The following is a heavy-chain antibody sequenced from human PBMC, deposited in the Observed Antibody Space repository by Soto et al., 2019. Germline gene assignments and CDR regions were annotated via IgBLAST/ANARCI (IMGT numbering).Heavy chain of an antibody. CDR3: ARSAKTAFDV. Sequence: GGSLRLSCAASGFTFDDYAMHWVRQAPGKGLEWVSGISWNSGSIGYADSVKGRFTVSRDNAKNSLFLQMDSLRAEDTAVYYCARSAKTAFDVWGQGTLVTVSS. CDR2: ISWNSGSI. D-gene: IGHD1-26*01. J-gene: IGHJ3*01. CDR1: GFTFDDYA. V-gene: IGHV3-9*01.